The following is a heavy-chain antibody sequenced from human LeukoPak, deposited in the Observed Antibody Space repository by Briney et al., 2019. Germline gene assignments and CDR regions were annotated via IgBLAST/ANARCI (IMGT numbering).Heavy chain of an antibody. Sequence: GGSLRLSCAASGFTFSSYEMNWVRQAPGKGLEWVSYISSSGSTIYYANSVKGRFTISRDNAKNSLYLQMNSLRAEDTAVYYCAREMCYNWFDHWGQGTLVIVSS. CDR2: ISSSGSTI. CDR1: GFTFSSYE. CDR3: AREMCYNWFDH. J-gene: IGHJ5*02. V-gene: IGHV3-48*03.